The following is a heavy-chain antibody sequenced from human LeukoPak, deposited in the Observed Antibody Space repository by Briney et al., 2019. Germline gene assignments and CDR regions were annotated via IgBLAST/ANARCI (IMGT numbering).Heavy chain of an antibody. CDR1: GFTFSSYG. CDR2: IWYGGSNK. V-gene: IGHV3-33*01. Sequence: QPGRSLRLSCAASGFTFSSYGMHWVRQAPGKGLEWVAVIWYGGSNKYYADSVKGRFTISRDNSKNTLYLQMNSLRAEDTAVYYCARDDCSSISCYHNWFDPWGQGTLVTVSS. J-gene: IGHJ5*02. CDR3: ARDDCSSISCYHNWFDP. D-gene: IGHD2-2*01.